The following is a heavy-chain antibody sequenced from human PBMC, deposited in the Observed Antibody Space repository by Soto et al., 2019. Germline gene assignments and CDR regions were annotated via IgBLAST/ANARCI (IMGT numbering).Heavy chain of an antibody. Sequence: ASVKVSCKASGGTFSSYAISWVRQAPGQGLEWMGGIIPIFGTANYAQKFQGRVTITADESTSTAYMELRSLGSDDTAVYYCARARTRGTYHYYGMDVWGQGTTVTVSS. J-gene: IGHJ6*02. CDR1: GGTFSSYA. V-gene: IGHV1-69*13. CDR3: ARARTRGTYHYYGMDV. CDR2: IIPIFGTA. D-gene: IGHD3-16*01.